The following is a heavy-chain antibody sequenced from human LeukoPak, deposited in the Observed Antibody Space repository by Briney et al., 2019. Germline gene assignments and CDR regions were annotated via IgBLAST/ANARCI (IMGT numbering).Heavy chain of an antibody. D-gene: IGHD3-10*01. V-gene: IGHV1-69*04. CDR1: GGTFSSYA. CDR2: IIPILGIA. CDR3: ASDEKLWFGELYGMDV. J-gene: IGHJ6*02. Sequence: ASVKVSCKASGGTFSSYAISWVRQAPGQGLEWMGRIIPILGIANYAQKFQGRVTITADKSTSTAYMELSSLRSEDTAVYYCASDEKLWFGELYGMDVWGQGTTVTVSS.